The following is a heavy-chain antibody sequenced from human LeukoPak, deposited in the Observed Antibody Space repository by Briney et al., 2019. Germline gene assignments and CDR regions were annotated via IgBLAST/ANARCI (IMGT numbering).Heavy chain of an antibody. V-gene: IGHV3-21*01. Sequence: GGSLLLSCAASGFTFSSYSMNWVRQAPGKGLEGVSSISSSSSYIYYADSVKGRFTISRDNAKNSLYLQMNSLRAEDTAVYYCARDGEYSSSWFDYWGQGTLVTVSS. CDR3: ARDGEYSSSWFDY. CDR2: ISSSSSYI. CDR1: GFTFSSYS. J-gene: IGHJ4*02. D-gene: IGHD6-13*01.